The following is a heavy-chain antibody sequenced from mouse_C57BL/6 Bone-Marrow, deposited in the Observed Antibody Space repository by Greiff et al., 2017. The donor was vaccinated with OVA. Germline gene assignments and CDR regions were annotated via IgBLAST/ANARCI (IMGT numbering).Heavy chain of an antibody. CDR3: TVYYDYDGYFDY. J-gene: IGHJ2*01. Sequence: EVMLVESGGGLVQPGGSMKLSCVASGFTFSNYWMNWVRQSPEKGLEWVAQIRLKSDNYATHYAESVKGRFTISRDDSKSSVYLQMNNLRAEDTGIYYCTVYYDYDGYFDYWGQGTTLTVSS. D-gene: IGHD2-4*01. CDR2: IRLKSDNYAT. CDR1: GFTFSNYW. V-gene: IGHV6-3*01.